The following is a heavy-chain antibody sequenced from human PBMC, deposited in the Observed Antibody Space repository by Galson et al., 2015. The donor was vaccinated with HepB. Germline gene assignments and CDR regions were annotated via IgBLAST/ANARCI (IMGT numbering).Heavy chain of an antibody. J-gene: IGHJ4*02. CDR1: GFTFSDYY. CDR2: ISSSSSYT. D-gene: IGHD4-17*01. V-gene: IGHV3-11*06. CDR3: ARVVNYGDYGYFDY. Sequence: SLRLSCAASGFTFSDYYMSWIRQAPGKGLEWVSYISSSSSYTNYADSVKGRFTISRDNAKNSLYLQMNSLRAEDTAVYYCARVVNYGDYGYFDYWGQGTLVTVSS.